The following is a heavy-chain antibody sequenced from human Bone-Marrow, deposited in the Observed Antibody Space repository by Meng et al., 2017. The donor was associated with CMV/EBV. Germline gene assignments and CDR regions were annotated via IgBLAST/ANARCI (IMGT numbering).Heavy chain of an antibody. V-gene: IGHV3-53*01. CDR2: IYSGGST. Sequence: GETRKISCAGSGFTVSSNYMSWVRKAPGKGLEWVSVIYSGGSTYYAGFVKGRFTISRDNSKNTLYLQMNSLRAEDTAVYYCARGAYEIWGQGTLVTVSS. CDR1: GFTVSSNY. J-gene: IGHJ4*02. CDR3: ARGAYEI. D-gene: IGHD2-21*01.